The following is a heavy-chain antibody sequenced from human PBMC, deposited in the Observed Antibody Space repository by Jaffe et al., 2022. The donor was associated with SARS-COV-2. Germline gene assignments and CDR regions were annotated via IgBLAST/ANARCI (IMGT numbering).Heavy chain of an antibody. Sequence: QVQLVQSGAEVKEPGASVKVSCKASGYTFTGYDMHWVRQAPGQGLEWMGLINPNRGGTNYAQKFQGRVTMTRDTSISTAYMELSSLRSDDTAVYFCARDRAVATGDPKNWFDSWGQGTLVTVPS. CDR2: INPNRGGT. D-gene: IGHD4-4*01. V-gene: IGHV1-2*02. CDR3: ARDRAVATGDPKNWFDS. J-gene: IGHJ5*01. CDR1: GYTFTGYD.